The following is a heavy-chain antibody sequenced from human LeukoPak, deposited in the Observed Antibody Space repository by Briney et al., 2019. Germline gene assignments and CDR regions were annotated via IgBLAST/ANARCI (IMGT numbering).Heavy chain of an antibody. CDR1: GGSISSSAYY. CDR2: IYYSGNT. D-gene: IGHD3-10*01. V-gene: IGHV4-39*07. Sequence: SETLSLTCSVSGGSISSSAYYWGWIRQPPGQGLEWIGSIYYSGNTYYNPSLKSPVTISIDTSKNQFSLRLISVTAADTAVYYCARSLVLLWFGEFDPWGQGTLVTVSS. CDR3: ARSLVLLWFGEFDP. J-gene: IGHJ5*02.